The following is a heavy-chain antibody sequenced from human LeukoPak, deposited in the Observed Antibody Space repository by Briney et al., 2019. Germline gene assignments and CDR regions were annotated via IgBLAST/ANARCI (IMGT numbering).Heavy chain of an antibody. J-gene: IGHJ5*02. CDR1: GGSISTYY. CDR2: FYYGGST. V-gene: IGHV4-59*12. D-gene: IGHD3-10*01. Sequence: SETLSLTCTVSGGSISTYYWSWIRQPPGKGLEWIGYFYYGGSTNYNPSLKSRVAISVDTSKNQLSLRLSSVTAADTAVYYCARDHNQYYYGSGVSGGWFDPWGQGTLVTVSS. CDR3: ARDHNQYYYGSGVSGGWFDP.